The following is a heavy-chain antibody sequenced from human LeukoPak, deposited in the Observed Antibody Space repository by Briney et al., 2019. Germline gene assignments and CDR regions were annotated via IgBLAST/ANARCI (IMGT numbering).Heavy chain of an antibody. J-gene: IGHJ4*02. V-gene: IGHV4-34*01. CDR3: ARLTWITDY. CDR1: GFTFGSYS. Sequence: GSLRLSCAASGFTFGSYSMNWVRQPPGKGLEWIGHIKNGGSPNYNPPLKSRVTISLDTSKNQFSLTVSSVTAADTAVYYCARLTWITDYWGQGTLVTVSS. D-gene: IGHD5-12*01. CDR2: IKNGGSP.